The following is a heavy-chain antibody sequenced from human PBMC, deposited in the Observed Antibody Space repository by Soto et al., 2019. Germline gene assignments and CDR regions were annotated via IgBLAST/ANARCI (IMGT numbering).Heavy chain of an antibody. CDR1: GGSISSGGYY. Sequence: SETLSLTCTVSGGSISSGGYYWSWIRQHPGKSLEWIGYIYYSGSTYYNPSLKSRVTISVDTSKNQFSLKLSSVTAADTAVYYCARDFSEGPGYYYYGMDVWGQGTMVTVSS. CDR3: ARDFSEGPGYYYYGMDV. CDR2: IYYSGST. V-gene: IGHV4-31*03. J-gene: IGHJ6*02.